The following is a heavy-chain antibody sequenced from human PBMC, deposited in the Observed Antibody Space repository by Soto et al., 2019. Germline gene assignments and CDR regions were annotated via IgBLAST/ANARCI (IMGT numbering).Heavy chain of an antibody. D-gene: IGHD3-9*01. J-gene: IGHJ4*02. Sequence: SETLSLTCAVYGGSFSGYYWSWIRQPPGKGLEWIGEINHSGSTNYNPSLKSRVTISVDTSKNQFSLKLSSVTAADTAVYYCAREHTYYDILTGYSNFDYWGQGTLVTVSS. V-gene: IGHV4-34*01. CDR3: AREHTYYDILTGYSNFDY. CDR1: GGSFSGYY. CDR2: INHSGST.